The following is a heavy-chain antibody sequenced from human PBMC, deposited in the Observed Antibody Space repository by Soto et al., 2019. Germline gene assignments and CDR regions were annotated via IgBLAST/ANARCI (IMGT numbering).Heavy chain of an antibody. V-gene: IGHV4-59*01. D-gene: IGHD2-15*01. Sequence: SETLSLTCTVSCGSISSYYWSWIRQPPGKGLEWIGYIYYSGSTNYNPSLKSRVTISVDTSKNQFSLKLSSVTAADTAVYYCARIVNVDWFDPWGQGTLVTVSS. J-gene: IGHJ5*02. CDR1: CGSISSYY. CDR2: IYYSGST. CDR3: ARIVNVDWFDP.